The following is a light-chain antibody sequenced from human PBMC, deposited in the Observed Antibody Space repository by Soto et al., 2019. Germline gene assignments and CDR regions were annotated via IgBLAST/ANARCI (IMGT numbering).Light chain of an antibody. V-gene: IGLV3-1*01. CDR3: QAWDSSTGV. J-gene: IGLJ1*01. Sequence: SYELTQPPSVSVSPGQTASIACSGDKLGRKYAYWYQQQPGQSPVVVIYEDNKRPSGIPARFSGSNSGNTATLTISGTQAMDEADYYCQAWDSSTGVFGPGTKLTVL. CDR1: KLGRKY. CDR2: EDN.